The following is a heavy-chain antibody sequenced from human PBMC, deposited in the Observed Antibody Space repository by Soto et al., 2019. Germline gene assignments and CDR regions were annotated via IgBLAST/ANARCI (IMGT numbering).Heavy chain of an antibody. CDR2: ISGSGIST. CDR1: AFTFSSYA. CDR3: ARDPGAITVAGNFDY. D-gene: IGHD6-19*01. Sequence: EVQLLESGGGLVQPGGSLRLSCAASAFTFSSYAMSWVRQIPGKGLEWVSGISGSGISTYYADSVNGRFSISRDNSKNTLYLQMDSLRAEDTAVYYCARDPGAITVAGNFDYWGQGTLVNVSS. J-gene: IGHJ4*02. V-gene: IGHV3-23*01.